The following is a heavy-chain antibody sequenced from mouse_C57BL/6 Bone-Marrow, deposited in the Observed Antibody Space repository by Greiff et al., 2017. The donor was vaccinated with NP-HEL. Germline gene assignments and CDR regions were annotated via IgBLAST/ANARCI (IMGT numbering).Heavy chain of an antibody. V-gene: IGHV1-87*01. CDR3: AWTAQARWDYFDY. Sequence: QVQLQQPGAELVKPGASVKLSCKASGYTFTNYWMQWVKQRPGQGLEWIGAIYPGNGDTSYKQKFKGKATLTADKSSSTAYMQLSSLTSEDSAVYYCAWTAQARWDYFDYWGQGTTLTVSS. D-gene: IGHD3-2*02. CDR2: IYPGNGDT. J-gene: IGHJ2*01. CDR1: GYTFTNYW.